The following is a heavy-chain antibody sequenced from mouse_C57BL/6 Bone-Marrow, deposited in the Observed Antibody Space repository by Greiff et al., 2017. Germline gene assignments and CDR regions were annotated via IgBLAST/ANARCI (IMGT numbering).Heavy chain of an antibody. V-gene: IGHV1-80*01. CDR1: GYAFSSYW. Sequence: VQLQQSGAELVKPGASVKISCKASGYAFSSYWMNWVKQRPGKGLEWIGQIYPGDGDTNYNGKFKGKATLTADKSSSTAYMQLSSLTSEDSAVYFCARKDDGSNFDYWGQGTTLTVSS. CDR2: IYPGDGDT. J-gene: IGHJ2*01. CDR3: ARKDDGSNFDY. D-gene: IGHD1-1*01.